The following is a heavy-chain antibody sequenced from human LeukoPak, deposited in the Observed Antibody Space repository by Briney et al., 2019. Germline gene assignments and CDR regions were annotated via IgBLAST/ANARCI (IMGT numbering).Heavy chain of an antibody. Sequence: SETLSLTCTVSGGSISSSSYYWGWIRQPPGKGLEWIGSIYYSGSTCYNPSLKSRVTISVDTSKNQFSLKLSSVTAADTAVYYCARFFIVVVTATEDYFDYWGQGTLVTGSS. CDR1: GGSISSSSYY. J-gene: IGHJ4*02. CDR3: ARFFIVVVTATEDYFDY. D-gene: IGHD2-21*02. CDR2: IYYSGST. V-gene: IGHV4-39*07.